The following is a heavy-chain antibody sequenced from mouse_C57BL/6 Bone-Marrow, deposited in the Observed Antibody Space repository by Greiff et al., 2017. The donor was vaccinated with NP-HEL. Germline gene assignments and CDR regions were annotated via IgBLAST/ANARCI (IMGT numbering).Heavy chain of an antibody. CDR1: GFTFSSYG. CDR3: ARLAY. J-gene: IGHJ3*01. V-gene: IGHV5-6*01. Sequence: EVKLVESGGDLVKPGGSLKLSCAASGFTFSSYGMSWVRQTPDKRLEWVATISSGGSYTYYPDSVKGRFTISRDNAKNPLYLQMSSLKSDDTAMYYCARLAYWGQGTLVTVSA. CDR2: ISSGGSYT.